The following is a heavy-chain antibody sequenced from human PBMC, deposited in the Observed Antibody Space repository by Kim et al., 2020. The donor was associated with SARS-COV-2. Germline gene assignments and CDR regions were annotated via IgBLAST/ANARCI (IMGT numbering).Heavy chain of an antibody. CDR3: ARKDCSGGSCAFDP. Sequence: SADAVKGRFPISRDNAKNTLYLQMNNLRADDLAVYYCARKDCSGGSCAFDPWGQGTLVTVSS. J-gene: IGHJ5*02. V-gene: IGHV3-74*01. D-gene: IGHD2-15*01.